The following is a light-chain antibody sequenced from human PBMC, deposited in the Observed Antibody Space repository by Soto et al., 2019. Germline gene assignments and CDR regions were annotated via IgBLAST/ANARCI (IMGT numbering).Light chain of an antibody. Sequence: EILLTQSPGTLSLSPGDRATLTCRASQGVSANYLAWYQQKIGQAPRLLIYGASSRATGTPDRFSGNGSGTDFTLTISRLEPEDFAVYYCHQYVSTPFTFGPGTKVDIK. J-gene: IGKJ3*01. V-gene: IGKV3-20*01. CDR3: HQYVSTPFT. CDR1: QGVSANY. CDR2: GAS.